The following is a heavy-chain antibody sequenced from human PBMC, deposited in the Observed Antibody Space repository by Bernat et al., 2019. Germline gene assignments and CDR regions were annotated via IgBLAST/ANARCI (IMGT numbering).Heavy chain of an antibody. CDR2: IHYSGST. D-gene: IGHD6-19*01. CDR3: ARQSGIAVLFDY. J-gene: IGHJ4*02. V-gene: IGHV4-39*01. Sequence: QLQLQESGPGLVKPSETLSLTCTVSGGSISSSSYYWGWIRQPPGKGLEWIGSIHYSGSTYYNPSLKSRVTISVDTSKNQFSLKLSSVTAADTAVYYCARQSGIAVLFDYWGQGTLVTVSS. CDR1: GGSISSSSYY.